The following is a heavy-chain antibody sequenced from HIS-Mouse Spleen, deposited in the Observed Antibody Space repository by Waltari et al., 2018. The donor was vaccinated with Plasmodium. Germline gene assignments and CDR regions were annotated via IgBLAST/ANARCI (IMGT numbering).Heavy chain of an antibody. CDR3: AKSSKGTGDLWDY. CDR2: ISGMGGST. Sequence: ELQLLESGGGLLQPGWSLRLCCVALGVHFISDAMCWVRPAPGKGLEWVSAISGMGGSTYYADAVKGRFTISRDNSKNTLYLQMNSLRAEDTAVYYCAKSSKGTGDLWDYWGQGTLVTVSS. V-gene: IGHV3-23*01. D-gene: IGHD7-27*01. CDR1: GVHFISDA. J-gene: IGHJ4*02.